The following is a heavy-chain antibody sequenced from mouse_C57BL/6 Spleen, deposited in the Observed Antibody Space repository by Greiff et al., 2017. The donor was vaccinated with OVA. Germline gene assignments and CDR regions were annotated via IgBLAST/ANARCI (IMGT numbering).Heavy chain of an antibody. J-gene: IGHJ4*01. Sequence: EVHLVESGGGLVKPGGSLKLSCAASGFTFSSYAMSWVSQTPEKRLEWVAHISGGGGNTYYADTVKGRCTISRDNAKNTLYLQMSSLRSEDTALYYCTRGAGGRVDYWGQGTLVTVSS. CDR2: ISGGGGNT. CDR3: TRGAGGRVDY. D-gene: IGHD1-1*02. CDR1: GFTFSSYA. V-gene: IGHV5-12-1*01.